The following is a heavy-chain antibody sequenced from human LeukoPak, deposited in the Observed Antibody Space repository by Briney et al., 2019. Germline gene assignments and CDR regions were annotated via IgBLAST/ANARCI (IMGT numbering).Heavy chain of an antibody. CDR1: GGSISSYY. CDR3: AREYYGSGSYYGGLNWFDP. CDR2: IYYSGST. V-gene: IGHV4-59*01. J-gene: IGHJ5*02. D-gene: IGHD3-10*01. Sequence: SETLSLTCTVSGGSISSYYWSWIRQPPGKGLEWIGYIYYSGSTNYNPSLKSRVTISVDTSKNQFSLKLSSVTAADTAVYYCAREYYGSGSYYGGLNWFDPWGQGTLVTVSS.